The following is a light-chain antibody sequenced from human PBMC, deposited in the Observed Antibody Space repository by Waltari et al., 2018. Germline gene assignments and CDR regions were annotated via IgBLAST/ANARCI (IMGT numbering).Light chain of an antibody. J-gene: IGLJ1*01. CDR2: EVS. V-gene: IGLV2-14*01. CDR3: SSYTTSSAPGV. Sequence: QSALTQPASVSGSPGQSITISCSGTDSQVGASHFVPWYQQHPGQAPHLIIYEVSNRPSGISNRFSASKSGNTASLTISGLQAEDEADYYCSSYTTSSAPGVFGTGTRVTVL. CDR1: DSQVGASHF.